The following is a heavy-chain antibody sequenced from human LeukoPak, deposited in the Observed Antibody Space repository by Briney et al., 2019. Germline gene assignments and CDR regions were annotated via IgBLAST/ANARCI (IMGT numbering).Heavy chain of an antibody. J-gene: IGHJ5*02. D-gene: IGHD6-13*01. CDR3: ARDFYSSSWRPNWFDP. CDR1: GYTFTSYG. V-gene: IGHV1-18*01. Sequence: ASVKVSCKASGYTFTSYGISWVRQAPGQGLEWMGWISAYNGNTNYAQKLQGRVTMTTDTSTSTAYMELRSLRSDDTAVYYCARDFYSSSWRPNWFDPWGQGTLVTVSS. CDR2: ISAYNGNT.